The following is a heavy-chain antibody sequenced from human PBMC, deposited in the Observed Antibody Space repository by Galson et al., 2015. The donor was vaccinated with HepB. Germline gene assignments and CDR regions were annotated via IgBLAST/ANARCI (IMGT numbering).Heavy chain of an antibody. CDR1: GYCFTSDW. CDR2: IYPCDSDT. V-gene: IGHV5-51*01. Sequence: QSGAEVTKPGESLNIFRTGSGYCFTSDWSGRVRQIPGKRLKWMRSIYPCDSDTRYSPSFQVQVTISADKSISTAYLQWSSLKASDTAMYYCPRIGGYAMDAFLDYYYCYGIDVWGPGTTVTVSS. D-gene: IGHD3-3*02. J-gene: IGHJ6*02. CDR3: PRIGGYAMDAFLDYYYCYGIDV.